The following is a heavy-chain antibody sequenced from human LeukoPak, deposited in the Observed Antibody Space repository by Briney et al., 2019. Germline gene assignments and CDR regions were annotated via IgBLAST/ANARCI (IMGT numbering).Heavy chain of an antibody. CDR2: INHSGST. CDR1: GGSFSGYY. J-gene: IGHJ6*03. D-gene: IGHD2-2*01. V-gene: IGHV4-34*01. CDR3: ARDHEDIVVVPAAIWVGNYYYYYMDV. Sequence: PSETLSLTCAVYGGSFSGYYWSWIRQPPGKGLEWIGEINHSGSTNYNPSLKSRVTMSVDTSKNQFSLKLSSVTAADTAVYYCARDHEDIVVVPAAIWVGNYYYYYMDVWGKGTTVTVSS.